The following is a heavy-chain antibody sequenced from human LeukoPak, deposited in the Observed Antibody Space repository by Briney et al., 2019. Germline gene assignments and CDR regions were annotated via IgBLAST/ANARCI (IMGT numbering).Heavy chain of an antibody. D-gene: IGHD1-26*01. CDR2: IYTSGST. CDR1: GGSISSGSYY. CDR3: AKARVVGVLYYFDY. J-gene: IGHJ4*02. V-gene: IGHV4-61*02. Sequence: SETLSLTCTVSGGSISSGSYYWSWIRQPAGKGLEWIGRIYTSGSTNYNPSLKSRVTISVDTSKNQFSLKLSSVTAADTAVYYCAKARVVGVLYYFDYWGQGTLVTVSS.